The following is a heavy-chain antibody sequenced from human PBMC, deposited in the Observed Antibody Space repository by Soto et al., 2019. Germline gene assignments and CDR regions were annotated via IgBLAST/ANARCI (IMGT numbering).Heavy chain of an antibody. J-gene: IGHJ4*02. Sequence: HVQLVQSGAEVKKPGASVKVSCKASGYTFTDYAIQWVRQAPGQRLEWMGWINAGNGNTKYSQKFQGRVTITRDTSASTAYIELSRLRSEDTAVYYCAREHDFWIGYSFHYWGQGTLVTVSS. CDR3: AREHDFWIGYSFHY. CDR1: GYTFTDYA. CDR2: INAGNGNT. V-gene: IGHV1-3*01. D-gene: IGHD3-3*01.